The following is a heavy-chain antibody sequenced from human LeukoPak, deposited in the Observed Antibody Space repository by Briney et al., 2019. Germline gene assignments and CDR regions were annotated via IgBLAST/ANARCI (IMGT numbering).Heavy chain of an antibody. CDR1: GFTFSSYG. CDR3: AKDLSY. CDR2: ISYDGSNK. J-gene: IGHJ4*02. D-gene: IGHD2/OR15-2a*01. Sequence: GGSLRLSCAASGFTFSSYGMHWVRQAPGKGLEWVAVISYDGSNKYYADPVKGRFTISRDNSKNTLYLQMNSLRAEDTAVYYCAKDLSYWGREPWSPSPQ. V-gene: IGHV3-30*18.